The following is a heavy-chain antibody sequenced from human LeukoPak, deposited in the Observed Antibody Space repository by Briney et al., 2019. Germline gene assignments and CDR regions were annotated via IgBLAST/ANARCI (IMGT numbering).Heavy chain of an antibody. CDR2: INHSGST. V-gene: IGHV4-34*01. CDR3: ARELLWFGEYYFDY. D-gene: IGHD3-10*01. Sequence: PSETLSFTCAVYGGSFSGYYWSWIRQPPGKGLEWIGEINHSGSTNYNPSLKSRVTISVDTSKNQFSLKLSSVTAADTAVYYCARELLWFGEYYFDYWGQGTLVTVSS. J-gene: IGHJ4*02. CDR1: GGSFSGYY.